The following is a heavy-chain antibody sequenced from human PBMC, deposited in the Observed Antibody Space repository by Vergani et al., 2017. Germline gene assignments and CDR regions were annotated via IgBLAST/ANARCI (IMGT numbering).Heavy chain of an antibody. J-gene: IGHJ5*02. V-gene: IGHV4-4*02. CDR2: IYHSGST. Sequence: QVQLQESGPGLVKPSGTLSLTCAVSGGSISSSNWWSWVRQPPGKGLEWIGEIYHSGSTNYNPPLKRRVTISVDKSKNQISLKLSSVTAADTAVYYCARMPGIAVAGTWFDPWGQGTLVTVS. D-gene: IGHD6-19*01. CDR3: ARMPGIAVAGTWFDP. CDR1: GGSISSSNW.